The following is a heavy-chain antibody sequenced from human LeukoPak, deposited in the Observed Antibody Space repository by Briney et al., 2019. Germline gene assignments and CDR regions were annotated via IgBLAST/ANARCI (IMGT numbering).Heavy chain of an antibody. CDR3: ARGPRDGYNLRYYYYYMDV. J-gene: IGHJ6*03. CDR1: GGTFSSYA. Sequence: ASVKVSCKASGGTFSSYAISWVRQAPGQGLEWMGGIIPIFGTANYAQKFQGRVTITTDESTSTAYMELSSLRSEDTAVYYCARGPRDGYNLRYYYYYMDVWGKGTTVTVSS. V-gene: IGHV1-69*05. D-gene: IGHD5-24*01. CDR2: IIPIFGTA.